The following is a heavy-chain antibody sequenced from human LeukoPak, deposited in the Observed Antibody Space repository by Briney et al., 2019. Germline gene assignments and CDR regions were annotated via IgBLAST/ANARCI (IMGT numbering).Heavy chain of an antibody. CDR2: IIPIFGTA. CDR3: ARGGLELLYTFDY. V-gene: IGHV1-69*13. D-gene: IGHD1-7*01. CDR1: GGTFSSYA. Sequence: SVKVSCKASGGTFSSYAISWVRQAPGQGLEWMGGIIPIFGTANYAQKFQGRVTITADESTSTAYMELSSLRSEDTAVYYCARGGLELLYTFDYWGQGTLVTVSS. J-gene: IGHJ4*02.